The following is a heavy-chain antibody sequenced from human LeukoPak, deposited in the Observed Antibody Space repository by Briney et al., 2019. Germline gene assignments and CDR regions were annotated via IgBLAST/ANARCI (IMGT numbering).Heavy chain of an antibody. D-gene: IGHD1-26*01. V-gene: IGHV3-7*01. Sequence: GGSLRLSXAASGFTFSSYWMSWVRQAPGKGLEWVANIKQDGSEKYYVDSVKGRFTISRDNAKNSLYLQMNSLRAEDTAVYYCARELTWELLSAAFDIWGQGTMVTVSS. J-gene: IGHJ3*02. CDR2: IKQDGSEK. CDR3: ARELTWELLSAAFDI. CDR1: GFTFSSYW.